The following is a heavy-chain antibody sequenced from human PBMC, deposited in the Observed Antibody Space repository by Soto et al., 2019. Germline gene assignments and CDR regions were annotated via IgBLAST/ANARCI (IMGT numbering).Heavy chain of an antibody. V-gene: IGHV5-10-1*01. CDR1: GYSCTSYW. D-gene: IGHD5-18*01. J-gene: IGHJ6*02. CDR3: ARSGYSYGSNYYGMDV. Sequence: GESLKISCRGSGYSCTSYWISWVRQMPGEGLEWMGRIDPSDSYTNYSPSFQGHVTISADKSISTAYLQWSSLKASDTAMYYCARSGYSYGSNYYGMDVWGQGTTVTVSS. CDR2: IDPSDSYT.